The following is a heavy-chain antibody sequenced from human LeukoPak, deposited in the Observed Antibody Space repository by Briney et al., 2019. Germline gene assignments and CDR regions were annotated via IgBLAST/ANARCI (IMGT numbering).Heavy chain of an antibody. CDR3: ACTAYYYYYLDV. J-gene: IGHJ6*03. V-gene: IGHV3-23*01. D-gene: IGHD5-18*01. CDR1: GSTFSSHA. Sequence: QPGGSLRLSCAASGSTFSSHAMSWVRQAPGKGLEWVSAVSGSGDNTYYADSVKGRFTISRDNSKNTLYLHMSSLRAEDTAVYYCACTAYYYYYLDVWGKGTTVTVSS. CDR2: VSGSGDNT.